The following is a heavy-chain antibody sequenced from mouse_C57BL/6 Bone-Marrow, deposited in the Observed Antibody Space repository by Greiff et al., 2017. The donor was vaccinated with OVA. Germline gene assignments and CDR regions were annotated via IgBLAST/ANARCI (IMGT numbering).Heavy chain of an antibody. J-gene: IGHJ1*03. Sequence: VQLQQSGAELVRPGASVKLSCKASGYTFTSYGISWVKQRTGQGLEWIGEIYPRSGNTYYNEKFKGKATLTADTSSSTAYMQLRSLTSEDSAVYFCVGGNSEGYFDVWGTGTPVTVSS. D-gene: IGHD2-12*01. CDR2: IYPRSGNT. CDR3: VGGNSEGYFDV. V-gene: IGHV1-81*01. CDR1: GYTFTSYG.